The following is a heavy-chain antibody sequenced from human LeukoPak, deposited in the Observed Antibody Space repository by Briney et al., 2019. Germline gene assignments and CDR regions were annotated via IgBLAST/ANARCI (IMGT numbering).Heavy chain of an antibody. Sequence: GGSLRLSCAASGSTFSSYWMHWVRQAPGKGLEWVSAISGSGGSTYYADSVKGRFTISRDNSKNTLYLQMNSLRAEDTAVYYCAKDRYGDYYYYGMDVWGQGTTVTVSS. V-gene: IGHV3-23*01. J-gene: IGHJ6*02. CDR3: AKDRYGDYYYYGMDV. CDR2: ISGSGGST. D-gene: IGHD3-9*01. CDR1: GSTFSSYW.